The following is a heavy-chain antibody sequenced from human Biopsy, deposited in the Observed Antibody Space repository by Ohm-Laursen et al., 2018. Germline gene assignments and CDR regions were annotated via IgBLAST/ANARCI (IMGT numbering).Heavy chain of an antibody. CDR3: ARVGAGAPSIDYFDY. D-gene: IGHD1-26*01. Sequence: SETLSLTCTVSGGSIGSFFWSWTRQPPGKGLEWIGYIYYSGSTSYNPSLRSRVTISVDRSKNQFSLELSSVTAADTAVYYCARVGAGAPSIDYFDYWGQGALVTVSS. CDR1: GGSIGSFF. CDR2: IYYSGST. J-gene: IGHJ4*02. V-gene: IGHV4-59*01.